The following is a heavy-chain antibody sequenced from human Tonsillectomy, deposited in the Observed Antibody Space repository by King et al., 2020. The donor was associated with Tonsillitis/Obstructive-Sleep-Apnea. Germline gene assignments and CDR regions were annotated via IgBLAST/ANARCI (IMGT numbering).Heavy chain of an antibody. CDR2: ISSSGSTI. Sequence: VQLVESGGGLVQPGGSLRLSCAASGFTFSSYEMNWVRQAPGKGLEWVSYISSSGSTIYYADSVKGRFTISRDNAKNSLYLHMNSLRAEDTAVYYCARDRYYGSGTFYNWGQGTLVTVSS. D-gene: IGHD3-10*01. V-gene: IGHV3-48*03. J-gene: IGHJ4*02. CDR1: GFTFSSYE. CDR3: ARDRYYGSGTFYN.